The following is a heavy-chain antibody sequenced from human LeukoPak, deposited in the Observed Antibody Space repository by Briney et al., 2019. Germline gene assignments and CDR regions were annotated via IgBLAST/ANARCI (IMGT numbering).Heavy chain of an antibody. J-gene: IGHJ5*02. CDR2: IWYYGSNK. Sequence: GGSLRLSCAASGFPFSSYGMHWLRQAPGXGLEWVAVIWYYGSNKYYADSVKARFTISRDNSKNTLSLQMTSRTAEDTAVYYCARDGVSGRFSSRWYLNWFDAWRQRSLVTVS. CDR3: ARDGVSGRFSSRWYLNWFDA. CDR1: GFPFSSYG. D-gene: IGHD6-13*01. V-gene: IGHV3-33*01.